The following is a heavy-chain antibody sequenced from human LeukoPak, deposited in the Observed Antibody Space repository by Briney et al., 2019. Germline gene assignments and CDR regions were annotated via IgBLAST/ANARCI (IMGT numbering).Heavy chain of an antibody. Sequence: PSETLSLTCAVYSGSLSGYYWSWIRQPPEKGLEWIGEINHSGSTNYNPSLKSRVTISVDTSKNQFSLKLSSVTAADTAVYYCARVSSPEYYYGSGSYYNVRYYFDYWGQGTLVTVSS. CDR2: INHSGST. J-gene: IGHJ4*02. CDR1: SGSLSGYY. V-gene: IGHV4-34*01. CDR3: ARVSSPEYYYGSGSYYNVRYYFDY. D-gene: IGHD3-10*01.